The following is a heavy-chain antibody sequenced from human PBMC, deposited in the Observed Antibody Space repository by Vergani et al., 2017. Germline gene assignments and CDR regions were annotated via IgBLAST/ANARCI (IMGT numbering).Heavy chain of an antibody. J-gene: IGHJ4*02. V-gene: IGHV1-69*01. CDR1: GGTFSSYA. Sequence: QVQLVQSGAEVKKPGSSVKVSCKASGGTFSSYAISWVRQAPGQGLEWMGGIIPIFGTANYAQKFQGRVTITADESTSTAYMELSSLRSEDTAVYYCARDDPIGYGDYGGLVGYWGQGTLVTVSS. D-gene: IGHD4-17*01. CDR2: IIPIFGTA. CDR3: ARDDPIGYGDYGGLVGY.